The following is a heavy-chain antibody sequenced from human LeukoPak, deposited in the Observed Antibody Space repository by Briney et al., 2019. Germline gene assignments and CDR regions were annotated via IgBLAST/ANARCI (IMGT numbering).Heavy chain of an antibody. D-gene: IGHD6-19*01. Sequence: GGSLRLSCAASGCTFSSYAMSWVRQAPGEGLEWVSTIRSSGDSTTYADSVKGRFTISRGNSKNALYLQMNSLRVEDTAVYYCAKMGWAAVGMSGGGYWGQGILVTVSS. CDR1: GCTFSSYA. CDR2: IRSSGDST. V-gene: IGHV3-23*01. CDR3: AKMGWAAVGMSGGGY. J-gene: IGHJ4*02.